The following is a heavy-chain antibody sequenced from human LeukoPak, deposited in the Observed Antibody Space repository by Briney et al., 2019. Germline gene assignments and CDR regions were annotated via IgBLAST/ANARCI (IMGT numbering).Heavy chain of an antibody. Sequence: GASVKVSCKASGGTFSSYAISWVRQAPGQGLEWMGRIIPILGIANYAQKFQGRVTITADKSTSTAYMELSSLRSEDTAVYYCARVWDSNSNWFDPWGQGTLVTVSS. CDR1: GGTFSSYA. CDR3: ARVWDSNSNWFDP. V-gene: IGHV1-69*04. D-gene: IGHD4-11*01. CDR2: IIPILGIA. J-gene: IGHJ5*02.